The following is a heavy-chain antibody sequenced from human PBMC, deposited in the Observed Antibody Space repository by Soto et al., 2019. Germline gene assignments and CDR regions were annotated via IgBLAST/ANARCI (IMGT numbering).Heavy chain of an antibody. D-gene: IGHD3-9*01. Sequence: SETLSLTCVVSGGSFSTYYYNWIRKSPGKGLEWIGEINHSGSNNYSPSLKSRVTMSLDTSKNQFSLKLTSVTAADTAVYYCARGESNDWQVAFDIWGQGTMVTVSS. CDR1: GGSFSTYY. CDR2: INHSGSN. CDR3: ARGESNDWQVAFDI. V-gene: IGHV4-34*01. J-gene: IGHJ3*02.